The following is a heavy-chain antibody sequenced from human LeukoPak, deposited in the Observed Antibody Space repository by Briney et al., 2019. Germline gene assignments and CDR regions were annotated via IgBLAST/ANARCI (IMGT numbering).Heavy chain of an antibody. CDR1: GGSISSSNW. CDR2: IYQSGST. D-gene: IGHD3-3*01. CDR3: ARHSYDFWSGWGYFDY. Sequence: SGTLSLTCAVSGGSISSSNWWSWVRQPPGKGLEWIGEIYQSGSTNYNPSLNSRVTISVDTSKNQFSLKLSSVTAADTAVYYCARHSYDFWSGWGYFDYWGQGTLVTVSS. V-gene: IGHV4-4*02. J-gene: IGHJ4*02.